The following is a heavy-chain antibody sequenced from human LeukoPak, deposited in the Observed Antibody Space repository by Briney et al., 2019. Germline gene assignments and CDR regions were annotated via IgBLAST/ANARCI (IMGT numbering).Heavy chain of an antibody. CDR2: INHSGST. CDR3: ARGLFEGYDILTGYYKSSTIDY. CDR1: GGSFSGYY. D-gene: IGHD3-9*01. Sequence: SETLSLTCAVYGGSFSGYYWSWIRQPPGKGLEWMGEINHSGSTNYNPSLKSRVTISVDTSKNQFSLKLSSVTAADTAVYYCARGLFEGYDILTGYYKSSTIDYWGQGTLVTVS. V-gene: IGHV4-34*01. J-gene: IGHJ4*02.